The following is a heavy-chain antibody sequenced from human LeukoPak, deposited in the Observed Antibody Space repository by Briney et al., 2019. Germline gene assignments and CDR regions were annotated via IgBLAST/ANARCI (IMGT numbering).Heavy chain of an antibody. D-gene: IGHD5-18*01. V-gene: IGHV4-34*01. CDR1: GGSFSGYY. J-gene: IGHJ4*02. CDR2: INHSGST. CDR3: ARAISGYSYGYPISGYFDY. Sequence: SETLSLTCAVYGGSFSGYYWSWIRQPPGKGLEWIGEINHSGSTNYNPSLKSRVTISVDTSKNRFSLKLSSVTAADTAVYYCARAISGYSYGYPISGYFDYWGQGTLVTVSS.